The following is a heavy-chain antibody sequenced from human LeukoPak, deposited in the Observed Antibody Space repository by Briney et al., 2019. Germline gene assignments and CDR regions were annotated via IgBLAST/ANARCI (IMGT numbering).Heavy chain of an antibody. J-gene: IGHJ4*02. CDR2: IYHSGST. D-gene: IGHD2-8*01. CDR1: GYSISSGYY. CDR3: ARGCTNGVCYGKSFDY. V-gene: IGHV4-38-2*02. Sequence: SETLSPTCTVSGYSISSGYYWGWIRQPPGKWLECIGSIYHSGSTYYNPSLKSRVTISVDTSKNQFSLKLSSVTAADTAVYYCARGCTNGVCYGKSFDYWGQGTLVTVSS.